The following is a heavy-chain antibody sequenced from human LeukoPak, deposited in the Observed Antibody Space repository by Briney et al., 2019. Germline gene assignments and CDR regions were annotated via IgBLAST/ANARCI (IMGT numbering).Heavy chain of an antibody. CDR1: GFPFSSYS. J-gene: IGHJ4*02. V-gene: IGHV3-48*01. CDR2: VSSSSSTI. Sequence: PGGSLRLSCAASGFPFSSYSMLWVRQAPGKGLEWVSYVSSSSSTIYYADSVKGRFTISRDNSKNTLYLHINSLRAEDTAVYYCVKDNPLDYWGQGTLVIVSS. D-gene: IGHD1-14*01. CDR3: VKDNPLDY.